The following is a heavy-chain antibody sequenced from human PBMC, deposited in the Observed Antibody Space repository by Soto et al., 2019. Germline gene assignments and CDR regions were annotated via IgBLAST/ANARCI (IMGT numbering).Heavy chain of an antibody. D-gene: IGHD6-6*01. V-gene: IGHV3-30-3*01. Sequence: QVQLVESGGGVVQPGRSLRLSCAASGFTFSSYAMHWVRQAPGKGLEWVAVISYDGSNKYYADSVKGRFTISRDNSKNTLYLQMKRLRDEDTAVYYCASHPAARLRYYSYYYGMDVWGQGTTVTVSS. CDR2: ISYDGSNK. J-gene: IGHJ6*02. CDR1: GFTFSSYA. CDR3: ASHPAARLRYYSYYYGMDV.